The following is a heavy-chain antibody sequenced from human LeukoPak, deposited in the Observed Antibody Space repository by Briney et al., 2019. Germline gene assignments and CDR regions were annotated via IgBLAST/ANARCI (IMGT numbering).Heavy chain of an antibody. CDR1: GYTFTSYA. V-gene: IGHV7-4-1*02. J-gene: IGHJ4*02. CDR2: INTNTGNP. D-gene: IGHD3-10*01. Sequence: GASVKVSCKASGYTFTSYAMSWVRQAPGQGLEWMGWINTNTGNPTYAQGFTGRFVFSLDTSVSTAYLQISSLKAEDTAVYYCARERLPVMVRGVIEADYWGQETLVTVSS. CDR3: ARERLPVMVRGVIEADY.